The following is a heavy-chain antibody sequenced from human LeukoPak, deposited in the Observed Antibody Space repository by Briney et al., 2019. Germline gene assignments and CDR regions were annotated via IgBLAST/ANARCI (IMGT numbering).Heavy chain of an antibody. V-gene: IGHV5-51*01. D-gene: IGHD1-26*01. CDR1: GYSFTSYC. CDR3: GMSGDRVPLQDDVFDV. J-gene: IGHJ3*01. CDR2: IYPGDSGP. Sequence: GESLKISCKVSGYSFTSYCIGWVRQMAGKGLEWMGIIYPGDSGPTYSPSFQGQVTISVDKSINTAYLQWSSLQASDTAMYYCGMSGDRVPLQDDVFDVWGQGTMVTVPT.